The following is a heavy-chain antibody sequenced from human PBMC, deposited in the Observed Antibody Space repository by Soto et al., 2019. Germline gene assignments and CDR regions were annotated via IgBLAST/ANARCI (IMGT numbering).Heavy chain of an antibody. V-gene: IGHV3-30-3*01. CDR2: ISCDGSNK. D-gene: IGHD3-22*01. J-gene: IGHJ4*02. Sequence: GGSLRLSCAASDFTFSIYAMPWVRQAPGRGLEWVPVISCDGSNKYYADSVKGRFTISRDNSKNTLYLQMNSLRAEDTAVYYCAREMIVVVRAFDYWGQGTMVTVSS. CDR3: AREMIVVVRAFDY. CDR1: DFTFSIYA.